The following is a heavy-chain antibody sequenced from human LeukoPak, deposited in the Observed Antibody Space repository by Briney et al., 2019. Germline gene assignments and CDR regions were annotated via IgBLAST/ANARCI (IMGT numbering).Heavy chain of an antibody. CDR2: IYSGDNT. Sequence: GRSLRLSCAASGFTGSNNYMCWVHQTPGKGAEWVSVIYSGDNTYYVESVKGRFTISRDNSKNTLFLQMNRLRAEDTAVYYCAGRRVLDASFDYWGQGTLVTVSS. J-gene: IGHJ4*02. CDR1: GFTGSNNY. D-gene: IGHD3-16*01. V-gene: IGHV3-66*02. CDR3: AGRRVLDASFDY.